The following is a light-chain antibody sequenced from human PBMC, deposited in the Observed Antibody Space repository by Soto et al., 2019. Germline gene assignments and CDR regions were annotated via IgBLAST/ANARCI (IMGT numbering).Light chain of an antibody. V-gene: IGKV3-15*01. CDR3: QQYNNWPRGT. Sequence: EIVMTQSPATLSVSPGERATLSCRASQSVSSNLAWYQQKPGQAPRLLIYGASTRATGIPARFSGSGSGTEFTFTISSLQSEDFAVYYCQQYNNWPRGTFGQGTKVDIK. CDR1: QSVSSN. CDR2: GAS. J-gene: IGKJ1*01.